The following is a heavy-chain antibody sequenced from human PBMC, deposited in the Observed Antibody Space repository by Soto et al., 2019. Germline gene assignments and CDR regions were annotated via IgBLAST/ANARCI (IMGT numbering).Heavy chain of an antibody. CDR1: GFTFRNYA. D-gene: IGHD2-15*01. CDR2: ISYDGGNK. Sequence: QVQLVESGGGVVQPGRSLRLSCAASGFTFRNYAMHWVRQAPGKGLECVAVISYDGGNKFYRDYVKGRFTISRDNSKNTLYLQINSLRYEDTAVYYCARVDREDIAVVIGVRPGEYGVDVCGQGTTVTVSS. J-gene: IGHJ6*02. V-gene: IGHV3-30-3*01. CDR3: ARVDREDIAVVIGVRPGEYGVDV.